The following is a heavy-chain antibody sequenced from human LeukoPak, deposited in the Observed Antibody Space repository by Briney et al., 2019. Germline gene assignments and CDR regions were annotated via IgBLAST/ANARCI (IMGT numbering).Heavy chain of an antibody. CDR3: ARDRALSYYDSSGDLYYFQY. J-gene: IGHJ4*02. CDR1: GGSISSYY. CDR2: IYYSGIT. Sequence: SETLSLTCTVSGGSISSYYWSWLRQPPGKGLEWIGFIYYSGITDYNPSLKSRVTISVDTSKNQFSLKLSSVTAADTAVYYCARDRALSYYDSSGDLYYFQYWGQGTLVTVSS. V-gene: IGHV4-59*01. D-gene: IGHD3-22*01.